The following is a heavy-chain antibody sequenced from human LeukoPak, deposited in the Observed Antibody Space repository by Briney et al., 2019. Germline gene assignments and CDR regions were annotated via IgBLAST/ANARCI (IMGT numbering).Heavy chain of an antibody. J-gene: IGHJ5*02. Sequence: VASVKVSCKASGYTFTSYGISWVRQAPGQGLEWMGWISAYNGNTNYAQKLQGRVTMTTDTSTSTAYMELRSLRSDDTAVYYCARVIPPFYGDYVGWFDPWGQGTLVTVSS. CDR2: ISAYNGNT. V-gene: IGHV1-18*01. CDR1: GYTFTSYG. CDR3: ARVIPPFYGDYVGWFDP. D-gene: IGHD4-17*01.